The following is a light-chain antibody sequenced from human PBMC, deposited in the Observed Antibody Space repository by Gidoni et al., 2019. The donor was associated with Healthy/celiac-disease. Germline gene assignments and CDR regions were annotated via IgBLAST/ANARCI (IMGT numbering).Light chain of an antibody. J-gene: IGKJ4*01. CDR3: QQSYSTPLT. CDR1: QSISSY. Sequence: DIQMTQSPSSLSASVGDRVTITCRASQSISSYLNWYPQKPGKAPKLLIYAASSLQSGVPSRFSGSGSGTDFTLTIISLQPEDFATYYCQQSYSTPLTFGGGTKVEIK. V-gene: IGKV1-39*01. CDR2: AAS.